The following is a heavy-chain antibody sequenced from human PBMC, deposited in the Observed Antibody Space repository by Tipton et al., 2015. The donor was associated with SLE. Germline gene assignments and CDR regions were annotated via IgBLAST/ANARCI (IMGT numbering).Heavy chain of an antibody. CDR2: ISGSGGRA. V-gene: IGHV3-23*01. CDR3: ARGVAVIMGWFDP. Sequence: SLRLSCAASGFTFSSYAMSWVRQAPGKGLEWVSDISGSGGRAYYADSVKGRFTISRDNSKNTLYLQMNSLRAEDTAVYYCARGVAVIMGWFDPWGQGTLVTVSS. D-gene: IGHD3-3*01. J-gene: IGHJ5*02. CDR1: GFTFSSYA.